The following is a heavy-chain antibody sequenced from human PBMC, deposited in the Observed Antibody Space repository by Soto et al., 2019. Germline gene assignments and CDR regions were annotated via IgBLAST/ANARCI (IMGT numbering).Heavy chain of an antibody. D-gene: IGHD2-8*01. V-gene: IGHV3-23*01. CDR3: ASRPWGGVSSENWFDP. J-gene: IGHJ5*02. CDR1: GFTFSSYA. Sequence: EVQLLESGGGLVQPGGSLRLSCAASGFTFSSYAMSWVRQAPGKGLEWVSAISGSGGSTYYADSVKGRFTISRDNSKNTLYLQMNSLRAEDTAVYYCASRPWGGVSSENWFDPWCQGTLVTVSS. CDR2: ISGSGGST.